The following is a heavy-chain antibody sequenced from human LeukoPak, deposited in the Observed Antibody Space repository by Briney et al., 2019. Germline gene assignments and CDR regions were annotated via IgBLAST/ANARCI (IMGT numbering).Heavy chain of an antibody. Sequence: GGSLRLSCTVSGVTVSSNSMNWVRQAPGKGLEWVSFIYTTGRTHDSDSAKGRFTISRDSSKNTLYLQMNSLRAEDTAVYYCAREWIVGATPFDYWGQGTLVTVSS. CDR1: GVTVSSNS. V-gene: IGHV3-53*01. D-gene: IGHD1-26*01. CDR2: IYTTGRT. CDR3: AREWIVGATPFDY. J-gene: IGHJ4*02.